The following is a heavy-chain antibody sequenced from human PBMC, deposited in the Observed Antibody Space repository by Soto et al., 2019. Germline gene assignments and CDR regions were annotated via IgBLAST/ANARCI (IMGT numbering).Heavy chain of an antibody. CDR2: ISAYNGNT. V-gene: IGHV1-18*01. CDR1: GYTFTSYG. J-gene: IGHJ4*02. D-gene: IGHD6-19*01. Sequence: PSVKVSCKASGYTFTSYGIGWVRQAPGQGLEWMGWISAYNGNTNYAQKLQGRVTMTTDTSTSTAYMELRSLRSDDTAVYYCAIAVAVYDYLDYWGQGTLVTVSS. CDR3: AIAVAVYDYLDY.